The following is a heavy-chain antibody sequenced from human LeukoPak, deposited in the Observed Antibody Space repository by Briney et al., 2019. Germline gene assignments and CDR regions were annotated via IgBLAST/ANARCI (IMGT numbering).Heavy chain of an antibody. CDR1: GYSFINYW. J-gene: IGHJ4*02. V-gene: IGHV5-51*01. CDR2: IYPGDSDT. D-gene: IGHD2-15*01. CDR3: ARRGLTTPYFDY. Sequence: GGSLKISCKGSGYSFINYWIGWVRQMPGKGLEWMGIIYPGDSDTRYSPSFQGQVAISADKSINTAYLQWSSLKASDTAMYYCARRGLTTPYFDYWGQGTLVTVSS.